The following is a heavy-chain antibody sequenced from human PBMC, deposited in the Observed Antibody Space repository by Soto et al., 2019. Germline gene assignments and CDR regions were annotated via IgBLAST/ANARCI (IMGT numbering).Heavy chain of an antibody. CDR1: GGSISSSSYY. D-gene: IGHD2-2*01. CDR2: IYYSGST. CDR3: ARPGLGYCSSTSCQDY. J-gene: IGHJ4*02. Sequence: QLQLQESGPGLVKPSETLSLTCTVSGGSISSSSYYWGWIRQPPGKGLEWIGSIYYSGSTYYNPSLKSRVTISVDTSKNQFSLKLSSVTAADTAVYYCARPGLGYCSSTSCQDYWGQGTLVTVSS. V-gene: IGHV4-39*01.